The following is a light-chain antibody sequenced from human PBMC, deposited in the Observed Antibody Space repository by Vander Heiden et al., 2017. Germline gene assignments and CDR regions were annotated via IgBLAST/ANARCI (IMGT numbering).Light chain of an antibody. Sequence: DIVITQAPNSPPGSLGERATINCKSSQSVLYSSNNKNYLAWYQQKPGQPPKLLIYWASTRESGVPDRFSGSGSGTDFTLTISSLQAEDVAVYYCQQYYSTPPYTFGQGTKLEIK. V-gene: IGKV4-1*01. CDR2: WAS. CDR1: QSVLYSSNNKNY. J-gene: IGKJ2*01. CDR3: QQYYSTPPYT.